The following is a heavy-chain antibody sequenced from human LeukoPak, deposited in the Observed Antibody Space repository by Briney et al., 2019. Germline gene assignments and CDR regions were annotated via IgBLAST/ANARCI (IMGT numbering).Heavy chain of an antibody. J-gene: IGHJ3*02. CDR3: ARGWGTIFGVVVFDI. V-gene: IGHV3-21*05. Sequence: GGSLRLSCAASGFTFSSYSMNWVRQAPGKGLEWVSYISSSSSYIYYADSVKGRFTISRDNAKNSLYLQMNSLRAEDTAVYYCARGWGTIFGVVVFDIWGQGTMVTVSS. CDR1: GFTFSSYS. D-gene: IGHD3-3*01. CDR2: ISSSSSYI.